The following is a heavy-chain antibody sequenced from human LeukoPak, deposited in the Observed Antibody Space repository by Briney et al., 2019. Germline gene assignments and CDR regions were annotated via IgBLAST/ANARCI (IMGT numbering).Heavy chain of an antibody. D-gene: IGHD6-13*01. CDR1: GGTFSSYA. J-gene: IGHJ6*03. CDR2: IIPIFGTA. CDR3: ARAIYSSSWSGPYRVHYYYYMDV. Sequence: ASVKVSCKASGGTFSSYAISWVRQAPGQGLEWMGGIIPIFGTANYAQKFQGRVTITADESTSTAYMELSSLRSEDTAVYYCARAIYSSSWSGPYRVHYYYYMDVWGKGTTVTISS. V-gene: IGHV1-69*13.